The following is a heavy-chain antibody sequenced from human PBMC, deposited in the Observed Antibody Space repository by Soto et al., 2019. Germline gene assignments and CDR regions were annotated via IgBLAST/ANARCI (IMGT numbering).Heavy chain of an antibody. CDR3: ARAFGTTHYNWFDP. Sequence: SETLSLTCTVSGGSISSYSWSWIRQPAGKGLEWIGRIYTSGSTNYNPSLKSRVTMSVDTSKNQFSLKLSSVTAANTAVYYCARAFGTTHYNWFDPWGQGTLVTVSS. CDR2: IYTSGST. V-gene: IGHV4-4*07. CDR1: GGSISSYS. D-gene: IGHD1-7*01. J-gene: IGHJ5*02.